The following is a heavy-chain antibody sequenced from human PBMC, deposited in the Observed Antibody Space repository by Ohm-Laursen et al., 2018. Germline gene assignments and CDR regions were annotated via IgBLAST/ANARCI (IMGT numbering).Heavy chain of an antibody. V-gene: IGHV4-4*07. CDR3: ARDACITMTSRYYYGMDV. CDR1: GGSISSYY. J-gene: IGHJ6*02. CDR2: IYTSGST. D-gene: IGHD3-22*01. Sequence: GTLSLTCSVSGGSISSYYWSWIRQPAGKGLEWIGRIYTSGSTNYNPSLKSRVTMSVDTSKNQFSLKLSSVTAADTAVYYCARDACITMTSRYYYGMDVWGQGTTVTVSS.